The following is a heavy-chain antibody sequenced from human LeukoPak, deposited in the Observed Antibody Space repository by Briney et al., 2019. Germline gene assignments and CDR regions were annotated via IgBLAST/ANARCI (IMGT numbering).Heavy chain of an antibody. D-gene: IGHD5-18*01. Sequence: GGSLRLSCAASGFTFDDYGMSWVRQAPGKGLEWVSGINWNGGSTGYADSVKGRFTISRDNAKNSLYLQMNSLRAEDMALYYCAKGDTAMVRSYFDYWGQGTLVTVSS. CDR3: AKGDTAMVRSYFDY. CDR2: INWNGGST. V-gene: IGHV3-20*04. CDR1: GFTFDDYG. J-gene: IGHJ4*02.